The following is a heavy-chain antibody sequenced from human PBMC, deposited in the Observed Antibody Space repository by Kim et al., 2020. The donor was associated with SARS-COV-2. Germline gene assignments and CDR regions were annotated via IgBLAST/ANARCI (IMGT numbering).Heavy chain of an antibody. D-gene: IGHD7-27*01. J-gene: IGHJ4*02. Sequence: SETLSLTCTVSGYSISSGYYWGWIRQPPGKGLEWIGSIYHSGSTYYNPSLKSRVTISVDTSKNQFSLKLSSVTAADTAVYYCARANWGSDYWGQGTLVTV. CDR2: IYHSGST. CDR1: GYSISSGYY. CDR3: ARANWGSDY. V-gene: IGHV4-38-2*02.